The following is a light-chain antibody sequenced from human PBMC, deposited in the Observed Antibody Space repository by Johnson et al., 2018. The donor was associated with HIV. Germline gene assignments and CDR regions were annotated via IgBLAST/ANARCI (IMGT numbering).Light chain of an antibody. CDR3: GTWVSSLGTGF. V-gene: IGLV1-51*01. Sequence: QSVLTQPPSVSAAPGQKVTISCSGSSSNIGKNYVSWYQQVPVAAPKLLIYDNNRRPSGIPDRFSGSKSGTSATLGITGLQTGDEADYYCGTWVSSLGTGFSGTRAKLTVL. CDR1: SSNIGKNY. J-gene: IGLJ1*01. CDR2: DNN.